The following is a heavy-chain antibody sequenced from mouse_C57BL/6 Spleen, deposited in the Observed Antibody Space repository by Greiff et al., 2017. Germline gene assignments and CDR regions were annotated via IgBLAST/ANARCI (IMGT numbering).Heavy chain of an antibody. CDR3: TTDDDDWVAY. CDR1: GFNIKDDY. D-gene: IGHD2-4*01. Sequence: EVQLQQSGAELVRPGASVKLSCTASGFNIKDDYMHWVQQRPEQGLEWIGWIDPENGDTDYASKVQGKATITADTSSNTAYLQLSSLTSEDTAVYYCTTDDDDWVAYWGQGTLVTVSA. V-gene: IGHV14-4*01. CDR2: IDPENGDT. J-gene: IGHJ3*01.